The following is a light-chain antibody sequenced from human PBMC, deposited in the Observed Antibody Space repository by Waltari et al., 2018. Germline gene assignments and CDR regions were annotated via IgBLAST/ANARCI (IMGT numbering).Light chain of an antibody. CDR3: GTWDSSLSGAV. CDR1: RSKTGYNY. CDR2: EDT. V-gene: IGLV1-51*02. Sequence: QSVLTQPPSVSAAPGQRVTTSCSGGRSKTGYNYVSWYRQFPGTAPKLLIYEDTERPSGIAGRFSGSKSGTSATLDITGLQAGDEADYYCGTWDSSLSGAVFGGGTHLTVL. J-gene: IGLJ7*01.